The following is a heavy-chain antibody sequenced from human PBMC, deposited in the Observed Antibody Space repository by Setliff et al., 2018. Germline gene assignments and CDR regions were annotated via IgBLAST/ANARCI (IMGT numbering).Heavy chain of an antibody. CDR2: IYSGGNT. J-gene: IGHJ3*02. V-gene: IGHV4-4*07. D-gene: IGHD1-26*01. Sequence: PSETLSLTCSVSGVSINTYYWSWIRQPAGKGLEWIGRIYSGGNTNYNPSLKSRVTMSVDTSKNQFSLRLTAVTASDTAVYYCARKGISALSGAFDMWGQGTMVTVSS. CDR1: GVSINTYY. CDR3: ARKGISALSGAFDM.